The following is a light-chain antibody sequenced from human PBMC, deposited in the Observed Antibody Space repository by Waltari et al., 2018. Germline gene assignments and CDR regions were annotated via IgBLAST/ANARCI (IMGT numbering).Light chain of an antibody. CDR1: KLGDKY. CDR2: QDS. CDR3: QAWDSSYVV. V-gene: IGLV3-1*01. Sequence: SYELTQPPSASVSPGQTASITCPGDKLGDKYACWYKQKPGQSPVLVIYQDSKRPSGIPWRFSCSNSGNTATLTISGTQAMDEADYYCQAWDSSYVVFGGGTKLTVL. J-gene: IGLJ2*01.